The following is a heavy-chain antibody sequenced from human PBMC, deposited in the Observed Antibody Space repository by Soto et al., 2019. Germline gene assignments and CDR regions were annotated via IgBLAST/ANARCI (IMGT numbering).Heavy chain of an antibody. CDR2: IWYDGSKK. J-gene: IGHJ4*02. V-gene: IGHV3-33*01. CDR3: GRDKRATTVPTLAD. Sequence: QVQLVESGGGVVQPGKSLRLSCTTSGFTFSSSGMHWVRQAPGKGLEWVAVIWYDGSKKYYADSVKGRFTISRDNSKNTLYLQMTRLRDEDTAVYYCGRDKRATTVPTLADWGQGALVTVSS. D-gene: IGHD1-26*01. CDR1: GFTFSSSG.